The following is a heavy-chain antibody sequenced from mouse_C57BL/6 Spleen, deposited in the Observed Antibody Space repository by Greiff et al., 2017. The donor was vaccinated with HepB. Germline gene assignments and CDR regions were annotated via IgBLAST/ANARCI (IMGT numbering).Heavy chain of an antibody. CDR2: IYPGDGDT. V-gene: IGHV1-82*01. CDR1: GYAFSSSW. Sequence: QVTLKVCGPELVKPGASVKISCKASGYAFSSSWMNWVKQRPGKGLEWIGRIYPGDGDTNYNGKFKGKATLTADKSSSTAYMQLSSLTSEDSAVYFCARSGGMDYWGQGTSVTVSS. J-gene: IGHJ4*01. CDR3: ARSGGMDY. D-gene: IGHD3-2*02.